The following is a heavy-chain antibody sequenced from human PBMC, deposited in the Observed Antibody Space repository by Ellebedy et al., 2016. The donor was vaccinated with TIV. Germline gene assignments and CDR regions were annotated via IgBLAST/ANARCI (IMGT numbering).Heavy chain of an antibody. J-gene: IGHJ3*02. Sequence: PGGSLRLSCAGSAFTFSAYAMHWVRQAPGKGLEWVAPISHDGSNVYHADSGKGRFTISRDNSKNTLYLQMNSLTAEDTAVYYCARESAEDAFDIWGQGTMVTVSS. CDR3: ARESAEDAFDI. V-gene: IGHV3-30*04. CDR2: ISHDGSNV. CDR1: AFTFSAYA. D-gene: IGHD1-14*01.